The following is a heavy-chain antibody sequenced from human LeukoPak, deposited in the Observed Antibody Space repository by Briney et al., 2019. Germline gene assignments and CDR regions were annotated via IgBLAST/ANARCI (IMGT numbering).Heavy chain of an antibody. Sequence: SETLSLTCTVSGGSISSYYWSWIRQPPGKGLEWIGYIYYSGSTNYNPSLKSRVTISVDTSKNQFSLKLSSVTAADTAVYYCARDGPRRVKAFDIWGQGTMVTVSS. CDR1: GGSISSYY. CDR3: ARDGPRRVKAFDI. D-gene: IGHD3-3*01. V-gene: IGHV4-59*01. J-gene: IGHJ3*02. CDR2: IYYSGST.